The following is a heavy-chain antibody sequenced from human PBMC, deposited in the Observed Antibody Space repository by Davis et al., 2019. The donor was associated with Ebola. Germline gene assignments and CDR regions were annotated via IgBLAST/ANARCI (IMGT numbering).Heavy chain of an antibody. V-gene: IGHV1-18*01. J-gene: IGHJ4*02. CDR3: ARLEGVAARPSD. Sequence: ASVKVSCKASGYTFTSYGISWVRQAPGQGLEWMGVIKPNSGSTTYAQKFQGRVTMTTDTPTSTVHMELSNLRSDDTAVYFCARLEGVAARPSDWGQGSLVTVSS. CDR1: GYTFTSYG. CDR2: IKPNSGST. D-gene: IGHD6-6*01.